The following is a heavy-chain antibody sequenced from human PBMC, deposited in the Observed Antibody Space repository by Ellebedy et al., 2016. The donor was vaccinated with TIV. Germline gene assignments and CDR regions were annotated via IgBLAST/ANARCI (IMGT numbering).Heavy chain of an antibody. CDR1: GFTFSTYP. V-gene: IGHV3-48*04. D-gene: IGHD3-16*01. J-gene: IGHJ6*02. Sequence: GGSLRLSXVASGFTFSTYPMNWVRQAPGKGLEWISYIIGNSQAIYQAESVKGRFTISRDNAMNSLSLQLSSLRAEDTAVYYCTRDGGRAYAMDVWGQGTTVIVSS. CDR2: IIGNSQAI. CDR3: TRDGGRAYAMDV.